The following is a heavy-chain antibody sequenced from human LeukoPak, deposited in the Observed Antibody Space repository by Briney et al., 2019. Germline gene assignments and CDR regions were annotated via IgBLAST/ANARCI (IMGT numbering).Heavy chain of an antibody. Sequence: SETLSLTCTVSGGSISSSNYYWDWVRQPPGQGLEWIGSIHYSGSTYYNPSLRSRVTISVDTSKNQFSLKMSSVTAADTAVYYCAKTTGRGTVDPGTSGYITFWGQGTLVSVSS. CDR2: IHYSGST. J-gene: IGHJ4*02. CDR3: AKTTGRGTVDPGTSGYITF. V-gene: IGHV4-39*01. CDR1: GGSISSSNYY. D-gene: IGHD1-26*01.